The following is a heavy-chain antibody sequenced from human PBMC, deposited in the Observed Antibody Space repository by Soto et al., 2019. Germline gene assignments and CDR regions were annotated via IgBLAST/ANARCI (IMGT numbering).Heavy chain of an antibody. J-gene: IGHJ3*02. CDR1: GVNFSSYA. CDR2: ISGSGGST. D-gene: IGHD3-22*01. CDR3: AKPSGDYYDSNAFDI. V-gene: IGHV3-23*01. Sequence: GGSLRLSCAASGVNFSSYAMSWVRQSPGKGLEWVSAISGSGGSTYYADSVKGRFTISRDNSKNTLYLQMNSLRAEDTAVYYCAKPSGDYYDSNAFDIWGQGTMVTVSS.